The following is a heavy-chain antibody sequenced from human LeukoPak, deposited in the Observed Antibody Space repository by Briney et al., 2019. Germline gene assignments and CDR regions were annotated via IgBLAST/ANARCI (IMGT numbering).Heavy chain of an antibody. V-gene: IGHV4-39*01. CDR2: IYYSGST. D-gene: IGHD5-12*01. J-gene: IGHJ4*02. CDR1: GGSISDGGFY. CDR3: ARHRGWLRPYYFDY. Sequence: PSETLSLTCTVSGGSISDGGFYWSWIRQPPGKGLEWIGSIYYSGSTYYNPSLKSRVTISVDTPKNQFSLKLSSVTAADTAVYYCARHRGWLRPYYFDYWGQGTLVTVSS.